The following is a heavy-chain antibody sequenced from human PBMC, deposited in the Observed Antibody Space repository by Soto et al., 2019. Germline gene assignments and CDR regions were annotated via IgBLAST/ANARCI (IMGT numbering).Heavy chain of an antibody. D-gene: IGHD1-1*01. CDR2: ILVGGST. Sequence: LRLSCSVSGFIFSSYNVSLVRQAPGKGLEWVSTILVGGSTHYEDSVKGRFTISRDTSKNTVYLQMNSLTAGDTAFYYCAKATATIGGAFEISGQGTVVAVSS. V-gene: IGHV3-23*01. J-gene: IGHJ3*02. CDR1: GFIFSSYN. CDR3: AKATATIGGAFEI.